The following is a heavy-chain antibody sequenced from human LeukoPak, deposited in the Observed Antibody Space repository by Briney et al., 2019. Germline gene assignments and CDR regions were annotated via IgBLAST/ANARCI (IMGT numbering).Heavy chain of an antibody. CDR3: ARGFGGTTHAFDI. V-gene: IGHV4-39*07. CDR2: IYYSGST. Sequence: PSETLSLTCTVSGGSISSSSYYWGWIRQPPGKGLEWSGSIYYSGSTYYNPSLKSRVTISVDTSKNQFSLKLSSVTAADTAVYYCARGFGGTTHAFDIWGQGTMVTVSS. J-gene: IGHJ3*02. CDR1: GGSISSSSYY. D-gene: IGHD1-7*01.